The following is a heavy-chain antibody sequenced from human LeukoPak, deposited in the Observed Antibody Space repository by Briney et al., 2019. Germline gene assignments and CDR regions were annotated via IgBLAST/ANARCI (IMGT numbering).Heavy chain of an antibody. Sequence: SETLSLTCAVYGGSFSDYYWTWIRQPPGKGLEWIGEINHSGSTNYNPSLKSRVTLSADTSKSQFSLKVNSVTAADTAVYYCARVYDSRGSYLAYWRQGTLVTVSS. V-gene: IGHV4-34*01. CDR3: ARVYDSRGSYLAY. CDR1: GGSFSDYY. J-gene: IGHJ4*02. CDR2: INHSGST. D-gene: IGHD3-22*01.